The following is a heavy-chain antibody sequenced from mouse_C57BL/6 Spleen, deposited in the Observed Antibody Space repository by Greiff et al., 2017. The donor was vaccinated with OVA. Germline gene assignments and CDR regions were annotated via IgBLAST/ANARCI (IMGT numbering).Heavy chain of an antibody. CDR2: INPNNGGT. J-gene: IGHJ2*01. D-gene: IGHD1-1*01. CDR1: GYTFTDYN. V-gene: IGHV1-18*01. Sequence: VQLKESGPELVKPGASVKIPCKASGYTFTDYNMDWVKQSHGKSLEWIGDINPNNGGTIYNQKFKGKATLTVDKSSSTAYMELRSLTSEDTAVYYCARRGVTTVVAKYYFDYWGQGTTLTVSS. CDR3: ARRGVTTVVAKYYFDY.